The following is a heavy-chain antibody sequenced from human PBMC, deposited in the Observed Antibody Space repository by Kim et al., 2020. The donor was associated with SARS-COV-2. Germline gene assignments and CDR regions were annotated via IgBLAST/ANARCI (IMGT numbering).Heavy chain of an antibody. J-gene: IGHJ6*02. CDR3: ARGMIAAAGDYYYYYGMDV. V-gene: IGHV4-61*02. CDR2: IYTSGST. CDR1: GGSISSGSYY. Sequence: SETLSLTCTVSGGSISSGSYYWSWIRQPAVKGLEWIGRIYTSGSTNYNPSLKSRVTISVDTSKNQFSLKLSSVTAADTAVYYCARGMIAAAGDYYYYYGMDVWGQGTTVTVSS. D-gene: IGHD6-13*01.